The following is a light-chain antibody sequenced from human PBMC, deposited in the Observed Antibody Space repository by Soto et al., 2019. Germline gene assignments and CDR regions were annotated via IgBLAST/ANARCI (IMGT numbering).Light chain of an antibody. Sequence: QPVLTQSPSASASLGASVKLTCTLSSGHSNYAIAWHQQQSEKGPRYLMKLNSDGSHSKGDGIPDHFSGSSSGAERYLTISSLQSEDEADYYCQTWGSGLVVFGGGTKLTVL. CDR2: LNSDGSH. CDR3: QTWGSGLVV. V-gene: IGLV4-69*01. CDR1: SGHSNYA. J-gene: IGLJ2*01.